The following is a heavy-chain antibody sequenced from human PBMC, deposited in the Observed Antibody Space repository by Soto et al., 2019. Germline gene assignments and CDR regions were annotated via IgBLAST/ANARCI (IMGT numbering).Heavy chain of an antibody. D-gene: IGHD3-16*01. J-gene: IGHJ4*02. V-gene: IGHV3-23*01. CDR1: GFTFSSYA. CDR3: AKEGGRRGGSFDY. CDR2: ISGSGVNT. Sequence: GGSLRLSCAASGFTFSSYAMSWVRQAPGKGLEWVSAISGSGVNTYYADSVKGRFTISRDNSKNTLYLQMNSLRAEDTAVYYCAKEGGRRGGSFDYWGQGTLVTVSS.